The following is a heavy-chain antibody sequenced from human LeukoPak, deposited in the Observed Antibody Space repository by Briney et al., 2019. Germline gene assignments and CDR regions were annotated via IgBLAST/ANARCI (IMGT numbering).Heavy chain of an antibody. Sequence: TGGSLRPSCVASGFTFTSSWMSWVRQAPGKGLEWVANIKQDGSEKNYVDSVKGRFTISRDNAENSLYLQMNSLRAEDTAVYYCVRDFRPFGCSSDSCPRYYFDLWGQGTLVTVSS. CDR3: VRDFRPFGCSSDSCPRYYFDL. V-gene: IGHV3-7*01. J-gene: IGHJ4*02. CDR2: IKQDGSEK. CDR1: GFTFTSSW. D-gene: IGHD2-2*01.